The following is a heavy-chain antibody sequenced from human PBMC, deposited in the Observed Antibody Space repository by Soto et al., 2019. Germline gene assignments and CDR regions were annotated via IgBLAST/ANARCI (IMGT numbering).Heavy chain of an antibody. J-gene: IGHJ6*02. Sequence: SETLSLTCAVYGGSFSGYYWSWIRQPPGKGLEWIGEINHSGSTNYNPSLKSRVTISVDTSKNQFSLKLSSVTAADTAVYYCARARIYDFWSGYYRHYYGMDVWGQGTTVTVSS. D-gene: IGHD3-3*01. CDR1: GGSFSGYY. CDR3: ARARIYDFWSGYYRHYYGMDV. V-gene: IGHV4-34*01. CDR2: INHSGST.